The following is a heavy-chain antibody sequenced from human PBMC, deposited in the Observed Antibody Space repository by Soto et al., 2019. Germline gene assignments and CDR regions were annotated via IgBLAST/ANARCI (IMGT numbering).Heavy chain of an antibody. J-gene: IGHJ4*02. D-gene: IGHD3-9*01. CDR1: GDSISSGDYY. CDR2: IYYSGNT. CDR3: ARRYGYYFDY. V-gene: IGHV4-30-4*01. Sequence: SETLSLTCTVSGDSISSGDYYWSWIRQPPGKGLEWIGCIYYSGNTYYNPSLKSRVTISVDRSKNQFSLKLSSVTAADTAVYYCARRYGYYFDYWGQGTLVTVSS.